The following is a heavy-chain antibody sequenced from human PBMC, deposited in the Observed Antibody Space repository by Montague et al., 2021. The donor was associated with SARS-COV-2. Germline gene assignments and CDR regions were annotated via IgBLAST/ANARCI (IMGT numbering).Heavy chain of an antibody. D-gene: IGHD3-10*01. V-gene: IGHV4-4*02. CDR2: IYHTGST. CDR3: ARKGSARSYLAY. J-gene: IGHJ4*02. Sequence: SETLSLTCVVSGDSISTYNWWTCVRLPPGKGLVGVVEIYHTGSTKYKPSLKSRVSMSVDKSSNQFSLRLTSVTAADTAIYYCARKGSARSYLAYWGQGTLVTVSS. CDR1: GDSISTYNW.